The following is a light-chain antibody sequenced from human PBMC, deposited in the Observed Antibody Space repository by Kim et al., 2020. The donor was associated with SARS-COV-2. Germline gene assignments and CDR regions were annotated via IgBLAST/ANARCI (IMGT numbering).Light chain of an antibody. J-gene: IGKJ3*01. CDR1: QSVSHW. CDR2: KAS. V-gene: IGKV1-5*03. CDR3: QQYSNWEVFT. Sequence: DIQMTQSPSTLSASVGSRVTITCRASQSVSHWLAWYQQKPGKAPKLLIYKASILESGVPSRFSGSGSETEFTLSISRLQPDDSATYYCQQYSNWEVFTFGPGTKVDIK.